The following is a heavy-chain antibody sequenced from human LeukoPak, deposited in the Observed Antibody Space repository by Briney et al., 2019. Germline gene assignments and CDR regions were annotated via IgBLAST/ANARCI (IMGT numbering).Heavy chain of an antibody. CDR3: ATGYSSGWDFDY. V-gene: IGHV1-24*01. Sequence: ASVKVSFKVSGYTLTELSMHWVRQAPGKGLEWMGGFDPEDGETIYAQKFQGRVTMTEDTSTDTAYMELSSLRSEDTAVYYCATGYSSGWDFDYWGQGTLVTVSS. CDR2: FDPEDGET. CDR1: GYTLTELS. D-gene: IGHD6-19*01. J-gene: IGHJ4*02.